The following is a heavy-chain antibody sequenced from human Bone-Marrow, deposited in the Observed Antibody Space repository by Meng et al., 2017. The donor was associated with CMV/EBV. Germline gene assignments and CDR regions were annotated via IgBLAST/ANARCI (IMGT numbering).Heavy chain of an antibody. J-gene: IGHJ4*02. D-gene: IGHD1-26*01. CDR1: GFTFSSYS. CDR2: ISNSGNTI. Sequence: GESLKISCAASGFTFSSYSMNWVRQAPGKGLEWVSYISNSGNTIYYADSVKGRFTNSRDNAKNSLYLQMNSLIAEDTAVYYCGPSWAWGQGTLVTVSS. CDR3: GPSWA. V-gene: IGHV3-48*04.